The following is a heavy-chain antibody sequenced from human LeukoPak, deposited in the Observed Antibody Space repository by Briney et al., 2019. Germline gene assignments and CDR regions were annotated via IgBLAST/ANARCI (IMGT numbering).Heavy chain of an antibody. CDR2: FTGST. J-gene: IGHJ3*02. CDR1: GGSITRYY. Sequence: PSETLSLTCTVSGGSITRYYWSWIRQPAGKGLEWIGRFTGSTNYNPSLKSRVTMSVDTSKNQFSLQLSSVTAADTAVYYCARVLVPAAFGAFDMWGRGTMVTVSS. D-gene: IGHD2-2*01. CDR3: ARVLVPAAFGAFDM. V-gene: IGHV4-4*07.